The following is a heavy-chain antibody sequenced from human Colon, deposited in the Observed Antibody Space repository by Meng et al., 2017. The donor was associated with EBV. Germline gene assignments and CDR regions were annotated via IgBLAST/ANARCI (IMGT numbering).Heavy chain of an antibody. V-gene: IGHV4-4*02. CDR1: NGSISSSNF. J-gene: IGHJ4*02. Sequence: QVQLQESGPGLVKPSGTLSLTCAVSNGSISSSNFWTWVRQPPGKGLEWIGEVYHRGDTNYNPSLKSRVDISVDKSKNQFYLSLFSVTAADTAVYYCGRDQGRELINHWGQGTLVTVSS. D-gene: IGHD1-7*01. CDR2: VYHRGDT. CDR3: GRDQGRELINH.